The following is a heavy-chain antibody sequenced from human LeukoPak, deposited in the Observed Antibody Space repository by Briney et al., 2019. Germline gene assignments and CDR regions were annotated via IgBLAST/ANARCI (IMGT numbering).Heavy chain of an antibody. J-gene: IGHJ4*02. D-gene: IGHD3-22*01. CDR3: ARSPYHYDSSGSYDY. Sequence: GGSLRLSCAASGFTFSSYSMNWVHQAPGKGLEWVSSISSSSSYIYYADSVKGRFTISRDNAKNSLYLQMNSLRAEDTAVYYCARSPYHYDSSGSYDYWGQGTLVTVSS. CDR2: ISSSSSYI. CDR1: GFTFSSYS. V-gene: IGHV3-21*01.